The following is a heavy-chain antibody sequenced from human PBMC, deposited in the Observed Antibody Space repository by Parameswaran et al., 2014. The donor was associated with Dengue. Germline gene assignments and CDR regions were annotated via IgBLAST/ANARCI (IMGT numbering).Heavy chain of an antibody. CDR2: IYSGGST. V-gene: IGHV3-53*01. CDR3: AREDITMVRGVIIPSYYYYGMDV. D-gene: IGHD3-10*01. J-gene: IGHJ6*02. Sequence: RWIRQPPGKGLEWVSVIYSGGSTYYADSVKGRFTISRDNSKNTLYLQMNSLRAEDTAVYYCAREDITMVRGVIIPSYYYYGMDVWGQGTTVTVSS.